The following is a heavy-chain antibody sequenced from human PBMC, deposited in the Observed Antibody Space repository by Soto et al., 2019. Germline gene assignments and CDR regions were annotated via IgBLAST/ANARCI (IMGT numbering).Heavy chain of an antibody. V-gene: IGHV4-38-2*01. J-gene: IGHJ6*02. Sequence: LYLTCAISGYSISSGYYWGWIRHPPGKGLEWIGSIFRSGSTYYNPSLKSRVTISVDTSKNQFSLKLSSVTAADTAVYYCARVTRGGMAVWRQVTTVTV. D-gene: IGHD2-2*01. CDR3: ARVTRGGMAV. CDR1: GYSISSGYY. CDR2: IFRSGST.